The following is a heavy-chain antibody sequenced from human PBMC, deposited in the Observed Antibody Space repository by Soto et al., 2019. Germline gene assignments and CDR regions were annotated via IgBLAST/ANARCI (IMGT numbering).Heavy chain of an antibody. CDR3: ARFVRSCSATTCSTRPDV. D-gene: IGHD2-2*01. V-gene: IGHV4-61*01. J-gene: IGHJ6*02. Sequence: PSETLSLTCTVSGGFVNSDTHSWSWIRQTPGKRLEWIGFIYSGGSTKNPSLRSRVTMSVDTSKNQFSLKLRSVIVADTAAYHCARFVRSCSATTCSTRPDVWGQGITVTVSS. CDR2: IYSGGST. CDR1: GGFVNSDTHS.